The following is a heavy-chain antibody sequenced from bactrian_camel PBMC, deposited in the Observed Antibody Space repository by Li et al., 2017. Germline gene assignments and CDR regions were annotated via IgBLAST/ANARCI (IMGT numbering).Heavy chain of an antibody. D-gene: IGHD4*01. Sequence: HVQLVESGGASGQVGGSLRLSCAASGNTVSRHCMGWFRQAPGKEREGVAAIGSDARARYADSVKGRFTISRDNTLNMLYLQMNSLKSEDTALYYCVTTAGGDPDSRRHQGTQVTVS. V-gene: IGHV3S53*01. J-gene: IGHJ4*01. CDR2: IGSDARA. CDR1: GNTVSRHC.